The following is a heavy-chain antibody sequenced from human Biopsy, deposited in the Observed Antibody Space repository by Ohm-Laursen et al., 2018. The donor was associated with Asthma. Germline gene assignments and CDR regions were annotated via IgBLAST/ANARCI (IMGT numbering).Heavy chain of an antibody. CDR3: AKERYYDFWSGYPI. CDR1: GFSFSNFA. CDR2: ISKDASTQ. Sequence: SLTLSCAASGFSFSNFAIHWVRQAPGKGLEWVGVISKDASTQDYADSVKGRFTMARDNSKNTLDLQMNSLREEDTAVYYCAKERYYDFWSGYPIWGQGTMVTVSS. V-gene: IGHV3-30*18. J-gene: IGHJ3*02. D-gene: IGHD3-3*01.